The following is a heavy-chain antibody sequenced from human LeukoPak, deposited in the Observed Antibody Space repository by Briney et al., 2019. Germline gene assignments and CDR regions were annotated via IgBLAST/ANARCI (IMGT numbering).Heavy chain of an antibody. CDR2: INPNSGGT. Sequence: ASVKVSCKASGYTFTGYYMHWVRQAPGQGLEWMGWINPNSGGTNYAQKFQGRVTMTRDTSISTAYMELSRLRSDDTAVYYCARADNNYDSSGYSDYWGQGTLVTVSS. J-gene: IGHJ4*02. CDR3: ARADNNYDSSGYSDY. V-gene: IGHV1-2*02. D-gene: IGHD3-22*01. CDR1: GYTFTGYY.